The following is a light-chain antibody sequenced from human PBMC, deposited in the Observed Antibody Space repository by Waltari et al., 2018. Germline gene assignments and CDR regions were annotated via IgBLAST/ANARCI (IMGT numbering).Light chain of an antibody. CDR3: SSYTSTSTWV. CDR2: NVN. J-gene: IGLJ3*02. V-gene: IGLV2-14*03. Sequence: QYALTQPASVSGSPGQSITISCIGTSSDIGGYNYVSWYQQPPGKAPKVMIYNVNNRPSGGSGRFSGAKSGNTASLTISGLQAEDEADYYCSSYTSTSTWVFGGGTKLTVL. CDR1: SSDIGGYNY.